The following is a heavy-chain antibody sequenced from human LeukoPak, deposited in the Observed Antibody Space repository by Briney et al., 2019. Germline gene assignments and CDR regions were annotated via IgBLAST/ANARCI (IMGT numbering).Heavy chain of an antibody. J-gene: IGHJ4*02. CDR1: GGSVRSSTYY. CDR3: ASVKSSDYEVAKDY. V-gene: IGHV4-61*01. D-gene: IGHD3-10*01. CDR2: IYYSGST. Sequence: PSENLSLTCTVSGGSVRSSTYYWSWIRQPPGKGLEWIGYIYYSGSTYYNPSLKSRVTISVDTSKNQFSLKLSSVTAADTAVYYCASVKSSDYEVAKDYWGQGTLVTISS.